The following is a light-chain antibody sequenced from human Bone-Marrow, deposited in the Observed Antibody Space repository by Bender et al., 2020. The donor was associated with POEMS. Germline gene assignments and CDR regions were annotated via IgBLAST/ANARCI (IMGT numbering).Light chain of an antibody. Sequence: YVLTQPPSVSVAPGDTARITCGGDNVGGTSVHWYQQEPGLAPVMIIFDDRDRPSGIPERFSASNSGNTATLIISRVEPGDEADYYCQVWDSSFVVFGGGTKLTVV. CDR2: DDR. V-gene: IGLV3-21*01. CDR3: QVWDSSFVV. J-gene: IGLJ2*01. CDR1: NVGGTS.